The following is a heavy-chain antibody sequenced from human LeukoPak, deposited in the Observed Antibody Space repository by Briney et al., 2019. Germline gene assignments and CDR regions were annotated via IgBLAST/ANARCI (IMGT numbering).Heavy chain of an antibody. V-gene: IGHV4-34*01. CDR3: ARDQIAAAGTGFDY. D-gene: IGHD6-13*01. Sequence: SETLSLTCAVYGGSFSGYYWSWIRQPPGKGREWIGEINHSGSTNYNPSLKSRVTISVDTSKNQFSLKLSSVTAADTAVYYCARDQIAAAGTGFDYWGQGTLVTVSS. J-gene: IGHJ4*02. CDR1: GGSFSGYY. CDR2: INHSGST.